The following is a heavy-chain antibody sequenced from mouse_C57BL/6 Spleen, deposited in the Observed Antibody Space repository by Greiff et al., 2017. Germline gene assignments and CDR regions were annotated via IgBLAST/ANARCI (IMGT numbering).Heavy chain of an antibody. CDR3: ARDTGVWFAY. V-gene: IGHV3-6*01. J-gene: IGHJ3*01. CDR1: GYSISSGYY. D-gene: IGHD4-1*01. Sequence: EVKLVESGPGLVKPSQSLSLTCSVTGYSISSGYYWNWIRQFPGNKLEWMGYISYDGSNNYNPSLKNRISITRDTSKNQFFLKLNSVTTEDTATYYCARDTGVWFAYWGQGTLVTVSA. CDR2: ISYDGSN.